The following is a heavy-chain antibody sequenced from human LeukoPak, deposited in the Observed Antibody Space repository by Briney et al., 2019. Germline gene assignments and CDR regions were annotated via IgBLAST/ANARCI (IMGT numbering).Heavy chain of an antibody. V-gene: IGHV4-4*07. D-gene: IGHD3-9*01. CDR3: ARGRSSVLTGSYDAFDI. J-gene: IGHJ3*02. CDR1: GGSISNYY. CDR2: IYTSGST. Sequence: NSSETLSLTCTVSGGSISNYYWSWIRQPAGKGLEWIGRIYTSGSTTYNPSLKSRVTMSVDTSNNQFSLNLSSVTAADTAVYYCARGRSSVLTGSYDAFDIWGQGTMVTVSS.